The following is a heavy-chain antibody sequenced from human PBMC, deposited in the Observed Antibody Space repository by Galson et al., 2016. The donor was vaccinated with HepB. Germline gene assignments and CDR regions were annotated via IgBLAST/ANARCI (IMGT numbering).Heavy chain of an antibody. Sequence: SVKVSCKASGYTFTNYSIHWVRQAPGQGLEWMGVINPSGGGSDYAQKFQGRVTMTRDTSTSTVYMELSGLRSEDTAVYFCARAIMGVTDNWFDPWGQGTLVTVSS. CDR3: ARAIMGVTDNWFDP. CDR1: GYTFTNYS. J-gene: IGHJ5*02. CDR2: INPSGGGS. V-gene: IGHV1-46*01. D-gene: IGHD1-26*01.